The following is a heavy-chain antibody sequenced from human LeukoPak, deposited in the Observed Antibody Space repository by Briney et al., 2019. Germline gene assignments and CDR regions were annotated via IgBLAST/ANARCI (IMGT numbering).Heavy chain of an antibody. CDR2: IYYSGST. V-gene: IGHV4-59*08. CDR1: GGSISSYY. D-gene: IGHD6-19*01. CDR3: AASARLVLQESVY. J-gene: IGHJ4*02. Sequence: SETLSLACTVSGGSISSYYWSWIRQPLGKGLEWIGYIYYSGSTNYSPSLKSRATISVDTSKNQFSLKLSSVTATDTAVYYCAASARLVLQESVYWGQGTLVTVSS.